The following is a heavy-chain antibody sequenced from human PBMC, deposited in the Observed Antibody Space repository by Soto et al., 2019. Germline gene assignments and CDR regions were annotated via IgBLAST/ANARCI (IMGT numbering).Heavy chain of an antibody. D-gene: IGHD2-15*01. CDR2: IRGSGTIT. V-gene: IGHV3-23*01. Sequence: EVQLLESGGGLVQPGGSLRLSCAASGFPFSSRAMSWVRQAPGKGLEWVSAIRGSGTITYYADSVKGRFTISRDTSKNTLYRQMNSLRADDTAVYYCAEWARYCSGADCRAWGQGTLVTVSS. CDR3: AEWARYCSGADCRA. J-gene: IGHJ5*02. CDR1: GFPFSSRA.